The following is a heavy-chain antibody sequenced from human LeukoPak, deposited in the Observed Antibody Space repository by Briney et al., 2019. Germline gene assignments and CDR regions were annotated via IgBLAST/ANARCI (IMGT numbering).Heavy chain of an antibody. D-gene: IGHD4-11*01. CDR3: ARVGSADYSNYYFDY. CDR1: GGTFSSYA. Sequence: GASVKVSCKASGGTFSSYAISWVRQAPGQGLEWMGGMIPIFGTPNYAQKFQGRVTITADESTSTAYMELSSLRSEDTAVYYCARVGSADYSNYYFDYWGQGTLVTVSS. CDR2: MIPIFGTP. J-gene: IGHJ4*02. V-gene: IGHV1-69*13.